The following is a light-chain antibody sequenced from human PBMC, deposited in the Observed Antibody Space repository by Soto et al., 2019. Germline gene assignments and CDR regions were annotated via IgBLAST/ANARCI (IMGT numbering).Light chain of an antibody. V-gene: IGKV3-20*01. CDR3: QRFDASLFT. CDR1: QPIDRKF. CDR2: GAS. J-gene: IGKJ4*01. Sequence: EVVLTQSPGTLSLSPGERATLSCRASQPIDRKFLAWYQQKPGQAPRLLIHGASTRATGVPDRFSGSGSGRDFSLTISSLEPEDFAVYFCQRFDASLFTFGGGTKVEIK.